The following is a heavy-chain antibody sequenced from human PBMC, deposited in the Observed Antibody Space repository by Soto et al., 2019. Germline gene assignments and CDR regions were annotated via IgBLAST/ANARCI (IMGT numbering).Heavy chain of an antibody. Sequence: QVQLQESGPGLVKPSETLSLTCTVSGDSVSSGSYYGSWIRQPPGKGLEWIGYIYYSGSTNYNPSLRSRVTISVDTSNSQFSLKLSSVTAADTAVYYCARDYGSSGLFDYWGQGTLVTVSS. CDR3: ARDYGSSGLFDY. D-gene: IGHD1-26*01. V-gene: IGHV4-61*01. J-gene: IGHJ4*02. CDR2: IYYSGST. CDR1: GDSVSSGSYY.